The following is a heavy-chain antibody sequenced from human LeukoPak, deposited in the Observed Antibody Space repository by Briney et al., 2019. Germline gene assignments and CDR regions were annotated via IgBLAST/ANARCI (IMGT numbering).Heavy chain of an antibody. Sequence: PGGFLRLSCAASGFTFNNYAMHWVRQAPGKGLEWVTIISFDGSVKYYADSVKGRFTISRDNSKNTLYLQMNSLRAEDTAVYYCARDKTMDGDRNYYYGMDVWGQGTTVTVSS. CDR3: ARDKTMDGDRNYYYGMDV. J-gene: IGHJ6*02. CDR1: GFTFNNYA. V-gene: IGHV3-30*04. CDR2: ISFDGSVK. D-gene: IGHD4-17*01.